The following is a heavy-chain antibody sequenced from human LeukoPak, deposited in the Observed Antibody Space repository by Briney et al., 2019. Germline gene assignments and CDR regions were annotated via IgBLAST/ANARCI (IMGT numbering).Heavy chain of an antibody. V-gene: IGHV4-59*12. D-gene: IGHD6-6*01. CDR3: ARARGQLVGRQEHYHYYDMHV. CDR2: IYYSGST. CDR1: GGSISSYY. J-gene: IGHJ6*01. Sequence: PSETLSLTCTVSGGSISSYYWSWIRQPPGKGLEWIGYIYYSGSTNYNPSLKSRVTISVDTSKNQFSLKLSSVTAADTAVYYCARARGQLVGRQEHYHYYDMHVTGEGATVTLS.